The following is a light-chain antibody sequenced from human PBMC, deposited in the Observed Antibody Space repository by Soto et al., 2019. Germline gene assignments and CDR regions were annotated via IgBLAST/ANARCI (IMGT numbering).Light chain of an antibody. CDR2: DVT. J-gene: IGLJ1*01. Sequence: QSVLTQPRSVSGSPGQSVTISCTGTSSDFGNYNYVSWYQQHPGKAPKLMIYDVTERPSGVPDRFSGSKSGNTASLTISGLQAEDEADYYCCSYAGSYSYVFATGTKLTVL. CDR3: CSYAGSYSYV. CDR1: SSDFGNYNY. V-gene: IGLV2-11*01.